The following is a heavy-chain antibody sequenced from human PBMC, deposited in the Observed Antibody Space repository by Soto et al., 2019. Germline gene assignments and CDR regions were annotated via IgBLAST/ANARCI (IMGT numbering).Heavy chain of an antibody. CDR3: AKPGDISGSLSAY. CDR2: ISYVGSNK. J-gene: IGHJ4*02. CDR1: GFTFSSYG. Sequence: QVQLVESGGGVVQPGRSLRLSCAASGFTFSSYGMHWVRQAPGKGLEWVAVISYVGSNKYYADSVKGRFTISRDNSKNTLYLQMNSLRAEDTAVYYCAKPGDISGSLSAYWGQGTLVTVSS. D-gene: IGHD1-26*01. V-gene: IGHV3-30*18.